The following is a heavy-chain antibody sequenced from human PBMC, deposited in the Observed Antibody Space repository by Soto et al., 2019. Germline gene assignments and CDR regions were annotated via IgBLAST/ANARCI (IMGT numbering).Heavy chain of an antibody. J-gene: IGHJ5*02. CDR1: GYTFTSYG. D-gene: IGHD2-2*01. Sequence: GASVKVSCKASGYTFTSYGISWVRQAPGQGLEWMGWISAYNGNTNYAQKLQGRVTMTTDTSTSTAYMELRSLRSDDTAVYYCARAQADIVVVPAAIVVPGWFDPWGQGTLVTVSS. V-gene: IGHV1-18*01. CDR3: ARAQADIVVVPAAIVVPGWFDP. CDR2: ISAYNGNT.